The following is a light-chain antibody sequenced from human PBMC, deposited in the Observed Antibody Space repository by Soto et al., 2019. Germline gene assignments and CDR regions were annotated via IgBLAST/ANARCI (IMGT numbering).Light chain of an antibody. CDR3: QQTYSTLVT. J-gene: IGKJ3*01. V-gene: IGKV1-39*01. CDR2: TAS. Sequence: DIQMTQYPSSLSASVGDRVTIACRASQNISVFLNWYQHKAGKAPKLLIYTASSLESGVPSRISGGGSGTEFTLTISSLQPDDFATYYCQQTYSTLVTFGPGTKVDIK. CDR1: QNISVF.